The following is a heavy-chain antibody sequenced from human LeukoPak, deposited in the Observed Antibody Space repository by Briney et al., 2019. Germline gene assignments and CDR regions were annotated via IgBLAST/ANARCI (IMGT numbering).Heavy chain of an antibody. D-gene: IGHD3-9*01. Sequence: ASVKVSCKASGGTFSSYAISWVRQAPGQGLEWMGGIIPIFGTASYAQKFQGRVTITADESTSTAYMELSSLRSEDTAVYYCARAEKYDILTGYARGPFDYWGQGTLVTVSS. CDR1: GGTFSSYA. V-gene: IGHV1-69*13. CDR2: IIPIFGTA. CDR3: ARAEKYDILTGYARGPFDY. J-gene: IGHJ4*02.